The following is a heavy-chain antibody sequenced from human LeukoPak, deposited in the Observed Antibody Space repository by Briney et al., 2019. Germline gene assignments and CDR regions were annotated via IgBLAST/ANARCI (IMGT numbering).Heavy chain of an antibody. V-gene: IGHV4-30-4*01. Sequence: KTSQTLSLTCTVSGGSISSGDYYWSWIRQPPGKGLEWIGYIYYSGSTYYNPSLKSRVTISVDTSKNQFSLKLSSVTAADTAVYFCARDAPPYYYYMDVWGKGTPVTVSS. CDR3: ARDAPPYYYYMDV. CDR1: GGSISSGDYY. CDR2: IYYSGST. J-gene: IGHJ6*03.